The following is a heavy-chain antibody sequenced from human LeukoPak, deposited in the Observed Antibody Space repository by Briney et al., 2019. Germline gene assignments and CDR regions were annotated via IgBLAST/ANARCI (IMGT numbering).Heavy chain of an antibody. V-gene: IGHV3-30*04. J-gene: IGHJ4*02. Sequence: GGSLRLSCAASGFTFSSYVMHWVRQAPGKGLEWVAIISYDGSNEYYADSVKGRFTISRDNSKNTLYLQMNSLRAEDTAVYYCAKITMIVVVTRIDYWGQGTLVTVSS. D-gene: IGHD3-22*01. CDR3: AKITMIVVVTRIDY. CDR1: GFTFSSYV. CDR2: ISYDGSNE.